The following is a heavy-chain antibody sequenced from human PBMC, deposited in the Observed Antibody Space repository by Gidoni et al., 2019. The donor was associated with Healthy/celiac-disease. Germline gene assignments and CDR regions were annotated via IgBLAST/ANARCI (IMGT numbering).Heavy chain of an antibody. D-gene: IGHD3-9*01. CDR3: ATSDSTYYDILTGCDY. CDR2: IIPIFSTA. Sequence: QVQLVQSGAEVKKRGSSGKVSCKASGGTFSSYAIRWVRQAPGQGLEWMGGIIPIFSTANYAQKFQGRVTISAYESTSTAYMELSSLRSEDTAVYYCATSDSTYYDILTGCDYWGQGTLVTVSS. V-gene: IGHV1-69*01. CDR1: GGTFSSYA. J-gene: IGHJ4*02.